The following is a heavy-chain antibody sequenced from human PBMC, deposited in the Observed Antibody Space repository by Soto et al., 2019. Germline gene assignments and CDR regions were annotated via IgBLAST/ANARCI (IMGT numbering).Heavy chain of an antibody. Sequence: EVQLVESGGGLVQPGGSLRLSCAASGFTFSSYSMNWVRQAPWKGLEWVSYISSSSSNIYYADSVKGRFTISRDNAKNSLYLQMNSLRDENTAVYYCATTRYYYDSSGYETFYYWGQGTLVTVSS. CDR2: ISSSSSNI. CDR1: GFTFSSYS. D-gene: IGHD3-22*01. J-gene: IGHJ4*02. CDR3: ATTRYYYDSSGYETFYY. V-gene: IGHV3-48*02.